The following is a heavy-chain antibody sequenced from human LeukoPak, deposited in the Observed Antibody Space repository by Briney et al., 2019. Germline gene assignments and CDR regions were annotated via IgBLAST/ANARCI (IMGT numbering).Heavy chain of an antibody. Sequence: GASVKVSCKASGYTFTGYSMHWVRQAPGQGLEWMGWINPNSGGTHYAQRFQGRVTMTRDTSISTAYMELSRLRSDDTAVYYCARVRFESGTQLRHIDYWGQGTLVTVSS. CDR3: ARVRFESGTQLRHIDY. V-gene: IGHV1-2*02. D-gene: IGHD1-26*01. CDR2: INPNSGGT. CDR1: GYTFTGYS. J-gene: IGHJ4*02.